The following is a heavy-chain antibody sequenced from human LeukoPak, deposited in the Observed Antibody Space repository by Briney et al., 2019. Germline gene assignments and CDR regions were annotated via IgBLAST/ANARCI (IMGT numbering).Heavy chain of an antibody. V-gene: IGHV1-2*02. CDR2: INPNSGGT. CDR3: AREYYYDSTRDDY. D-gene: IGHD3-22*01. CDR1: GYTFTGYY. J-gene: IGHJ4*02. Sequence: GASVKVSCKASGYTFTGYYMHWVRQAPGQGLEWMGWINPNSGGTNYAQKFQGRVTMTRDTSISTAYMELSRLRSDDTAVYYCAREYYYDSTRDDYWGQGTLVTVS.